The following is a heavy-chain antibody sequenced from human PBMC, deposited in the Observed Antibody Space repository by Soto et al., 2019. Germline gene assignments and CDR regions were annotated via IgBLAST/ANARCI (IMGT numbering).Heavy chain of an antibody. J-gene: IGHJ3*02. CDR3: ARMRRPYYYDSSGPGDAFDI. D-gene: IGHD3-22*01. CDR1: GGSISSYY. V-gene: IGHV4-59*01. CDR2: IYYSGST. Sequence: SETVSLTCTGSGGSISSYYWSWIRQPPGKGLEWIGYIYYSGSTNYNPSLKSRVTISVDTSKNQFSLKLSSVTAADTAVYYCARMRRPYYYDSSGPGDAFDIWGQGTMVTVSS.